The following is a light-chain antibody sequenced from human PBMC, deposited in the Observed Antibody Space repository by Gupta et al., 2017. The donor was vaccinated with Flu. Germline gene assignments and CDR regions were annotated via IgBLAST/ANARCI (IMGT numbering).Light chain of an antibody. Sequence: DIVMTQSPDSLAVSLGERATINCRSSQTVLHSSNNKNYLAWYQRKPGQPPKMLFYWASTRESGVPDRFSGRGSGTDFTLTISSLQAEDVAVYYCQQKDSTPKTFGQGTKVEIK. V-gene: IGKV4-1*01. CDR3: QQKDSTPKT. J-gene: IGKJ1*01. CDR2: WAS. CDR1: QTVLHSSNNKNY.